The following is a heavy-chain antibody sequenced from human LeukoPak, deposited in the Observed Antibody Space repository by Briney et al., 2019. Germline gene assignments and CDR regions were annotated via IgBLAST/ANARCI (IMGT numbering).Heavy chain of an antibody. V-gene: IGHV3-23*01. CDR1: GFTFSSYA. CDR3: ARGQYYYGSASPDY. Sequence: GGSLRLSCAASGFTFSSYAMSWVRQAPGKGLEWVSTSSGNGDSTYSADSVKGRFTISRDYSENTLFLQMNSLRAEDTDVYYCARGQYYYGSASPDYWGQGTLVTVSS. CDR2: SSGNGDST. D-gene: IGHD3-10*01. J-gene: IGHJ4*02.